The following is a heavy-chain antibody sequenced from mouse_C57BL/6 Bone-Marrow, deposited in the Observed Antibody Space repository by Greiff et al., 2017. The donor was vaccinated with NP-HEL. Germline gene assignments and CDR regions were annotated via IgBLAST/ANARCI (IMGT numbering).Heavy chain of an antibody. V-gene: IGHV5-9-1*02. D-gene: IGHD1-1*01. J-gene: IGHJ1*03. CDR2: ISSGGDYI. CDR1: GFTFSSYA. CDR3: TRVPHYYDSSHWYFDV. Sequence: EVKLVESGEGLVKPGGSLKLSCAASGFTFSSYAMSWVRQTPEKRLEWVAYISSGGDYIYYADTVKGRFTISRDNARNTLYLQMSSLKSEDTAMYYCTRVPHYYDSSHWYFDVWGTGTTVTVSS.